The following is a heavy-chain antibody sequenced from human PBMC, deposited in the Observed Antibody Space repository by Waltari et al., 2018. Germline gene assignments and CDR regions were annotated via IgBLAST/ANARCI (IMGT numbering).Heavy chain of an antibody. D-gene: IGHD6-13*01. CDR2: IHHSGST. CDR1: GSSISRGYY. CDR3: ARPQIAAAVGWFDP. Sequence: QVQLQESGPGLVKPSETLSLPCAVSGSSISRGYYWGWTRRPPGKGLEWIGRIHHSGSTYYNPSLKSRVTISVDTSKNQFSLKLGSVTAADTAVYYCARPQIAAAVGWFDPWGQGTLVTVSS. V-gene: IGHV4-38-2*01. J-gene: IGHJ5*02.